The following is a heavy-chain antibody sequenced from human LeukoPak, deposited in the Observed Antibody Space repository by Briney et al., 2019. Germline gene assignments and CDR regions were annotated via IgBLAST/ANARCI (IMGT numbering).Heavy chain of an antibody. V-gene: IGHV3-21*01. Sequence: GGSLRLSCAASGFTFSSYDMHWVRQAPGKGLEWVSSISYSSGDKYFADSIKGRFSISRDNAENSLYLQMNNLRAEDTAVYYCARDLYYDILPPGDWGQGTLVTVSS. J-gene: IGHJ4*02. D-gene: IGHD3-9*01. CDR1: GFTFSSYD. CDR2: ISYSSGDK. CDR3: ARDLYYDILPPGD.